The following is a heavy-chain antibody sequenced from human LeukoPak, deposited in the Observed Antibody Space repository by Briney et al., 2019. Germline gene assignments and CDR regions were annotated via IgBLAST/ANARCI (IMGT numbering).Heavy chain of an antibody. V-gene: IGHV3-64D*06. CDR3: VRGRGCSAYDPFDY. CDR1: GFTFSSYA. D-gene: IGHD5-12*01. J-gene: IGHJ4*02. Sequence: TAGSLTLSCSVSGFTFSSYARHWVRQALGKGLEYVSAISSNGGSTYNADSVKGRFTISRDNSKNTLYLQMSSLRAEDTAVYYCVRGRGCSAYDPFDYWGQGTLVTVSS. CDR2: ISSNGGST.